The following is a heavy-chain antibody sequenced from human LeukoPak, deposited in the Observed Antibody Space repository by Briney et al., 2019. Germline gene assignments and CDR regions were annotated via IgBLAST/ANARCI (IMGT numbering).Heavy chain of an antibody. D-gene: IGHD3-22*01. J-gene: IGHJ6*02. V-gene: IGHV4-39*01. CDR3: ARLRSDYYDSSGYFYGMDV. CDR2: IYYSGST. Sequence: SETLSLTCTVPGGSISSSSYYWGWIRQPPGKGLEWIGRIYYSGSTYYNPSLKSPVTISVDTSKNQFSLKLSSVTAADTAVYYCARLRSDYYDSSGYFYGMDVWGQGTTVTVSS. CDR1: GGSISSSSYY.